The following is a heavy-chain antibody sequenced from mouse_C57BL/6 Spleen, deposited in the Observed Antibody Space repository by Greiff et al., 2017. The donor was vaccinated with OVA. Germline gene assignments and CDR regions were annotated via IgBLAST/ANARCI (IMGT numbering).Heavy chain of an antibody. CDR3: ARENWDPYFDY. CDR2: IYPGDGDT. CDR1: GYAFSSSW. J-gene: IGHJ2*01. D-gene: IGHD4-1*01. Sequence: VQGVESGPELVKPGASVKISCKASGYAFSSSWMNWVKQRPGKGLEWIGRIYPGDGDTNYNGKFKGKATLTADKSSSTAYMQLSSLTSEDSAVYFCARENWDPYFDYWGQGTTLTVSS. V-gene: IGHV1-82*01.